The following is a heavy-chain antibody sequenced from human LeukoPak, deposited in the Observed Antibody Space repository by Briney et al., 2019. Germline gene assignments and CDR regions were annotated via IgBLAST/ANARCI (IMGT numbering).Heavy chain of an antibody. CDR1: GGSISSSSYY. CDR2: IYYSGST. J-gene: IGHJ4*02. CDR3: ARMHDYGDYIDY. Sequence: PSETLSLTCTVSGGSISSSSYYWGWIRQPPGKGLEWIGSIYYSGSTYYNPSLKSRVTISVDTSKNQFSLKLSSVTAADTAVYYCARMHDYGDYIDYWGQGTLVTVSS. V-gene: IGHV4-39*01. D-gene: IGHD4-17*01.